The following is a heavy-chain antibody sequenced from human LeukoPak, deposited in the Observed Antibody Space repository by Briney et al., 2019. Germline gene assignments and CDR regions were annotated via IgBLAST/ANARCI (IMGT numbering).Heavy chain of an antibody. D-gene: IGHD5-18*01. CDR2: INHSGST. J-gene: IGHJ4*02. CDR1: GGSFSGYY. V-gene: IGHV4-34*01. Sequence: PSETLSLTCAVYGGSFSGYYWSWIRQPPGKGLEWIGEINHSGSTNYNPSLKSRVTISVDTSKNQFSLKLSSVTAADTAVYFCARSQDYNTAMVTYFDYWGQGTLVTVSS. CDR3: ARSQDYNTAMVTYFDY.